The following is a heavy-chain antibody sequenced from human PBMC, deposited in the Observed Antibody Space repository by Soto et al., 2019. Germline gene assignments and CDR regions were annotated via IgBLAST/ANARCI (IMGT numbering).Heavy chain of an antibody. D-gene: IGHD6-19*01. CDR1: GDSISSGGYS. J-gene: IGHJ4*02. CDR3: ARGGLLPDY. Sequence: SETLSLTCAVSGDSISSGGYSWIWIRQPPGKGLEWIGYISHSGSTYYSPSLKSRVTISVDRSKNQFSLKLSSVTAADTAVYYCARGGLLPDYWGQGTLVTVSS. CDR2: ISHSGST. V-gene: IGHV4-30-2*01.